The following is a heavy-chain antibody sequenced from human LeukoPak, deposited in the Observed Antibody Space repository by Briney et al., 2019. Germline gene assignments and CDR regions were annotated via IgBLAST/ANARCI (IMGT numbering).Heavy chain of an antibody. V-gene: IGHV3-33*08. D-gene: IGHD6-19*01. J-gene: IGHJ4*02. CDR2: IWYDGSNK. Sequence: PGGSLRLSCAASGFTFSSYEMNWVRQAPGKGLEWVAVIWYDGSNKYYADSVKGRFTISRDNSKNTLYLQMNSLRAEDTAVYYCARDGAVAGTADYWGQGTLVTVSS. CDR1: GFTFSSYE. CDR3: ARDGAVAGTADY.